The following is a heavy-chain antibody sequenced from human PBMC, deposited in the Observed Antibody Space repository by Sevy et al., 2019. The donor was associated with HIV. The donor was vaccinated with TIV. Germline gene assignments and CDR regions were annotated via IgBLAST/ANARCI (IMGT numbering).Heavy chain of an antibody. CDR2: VNSDGSST. CDR1: GFTFSSYW. CDR3: VAANTWEDY. D-gene: IGHD1-26*01. V-gene: IGHV3-74*01. J-gene: IGHJ4*02. Sequence: GGSLRLSCSASGFTFSSYWMHWVRQAPGKGLVWVSGVNSDGSSTNYADSVKGRFTISSDSAKNTLYLQMNSLRAEDTAVYFCVAANTWEDYWGQGTLVTVSS.